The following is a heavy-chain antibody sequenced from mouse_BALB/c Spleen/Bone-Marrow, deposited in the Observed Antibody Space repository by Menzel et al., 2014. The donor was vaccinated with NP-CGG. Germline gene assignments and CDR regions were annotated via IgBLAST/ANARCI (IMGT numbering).Heavy chain of an antibody. J-gene: IGHJ3*01. V-gene: IGHV1-82*01. CDR3: ARTYGSSFFAY. Sequence: VQLQQSGPELVKSGASVRISCKASGYVFSSSWMNWVKQRPGQGLEWIGRIYPGDGDTNYNGKFKGKATLTADKSSSTAYMQLGSLTSVDSVVYFCARTYGSSFFAYWGQGTLVTVSA. CDR1: GYVFSSSW. CDR2: IYPGDGDT. D-gene: IGHD1-1*01.